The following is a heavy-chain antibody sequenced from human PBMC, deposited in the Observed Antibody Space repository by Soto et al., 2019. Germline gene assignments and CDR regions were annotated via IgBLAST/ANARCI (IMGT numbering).Heavy chain of an antibody. CDR3: ARGRITIFGVVIKTVGSAFDI. V-gene: IGHV1-69*01. CDR1: GGTFSSYA. D-gene: IGHD3-3*01. CDR2: IIPIFGTA. J-gene: IGHJ3*02. Sequence: QVQLVQSGAEVKKPGSSVKVSCKASGGTFSSYAISWVRQAPGQGLEWMGGIIPIFGTANYGQKFQGRVTITADESTSADYMELSSLRSEDTAVYYCARGRITIFGVVIKTVGSAFDIWGQGTMVTVSS.